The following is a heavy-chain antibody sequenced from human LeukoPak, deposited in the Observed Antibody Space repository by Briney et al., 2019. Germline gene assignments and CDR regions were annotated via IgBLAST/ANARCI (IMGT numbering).Heavy chain of an antibody. CDR2: LDPSGST. CDR3: ARGGEIYSDY. J-gene: IGHJ4*02. D-gene: IGHD2-21*01. Sequence: SETLSLTCTVSGGSISGYYWTWIRQPVGKGLEWIGRLDPSGSTNYNPSLNSRVTMSVDTSKNQFSLKLTSVTAADTAVYYCARGGEIYSDYWGQGTLVTVSS. V-gene: IGHV4-4*07. CDR1: GGSISGYY.